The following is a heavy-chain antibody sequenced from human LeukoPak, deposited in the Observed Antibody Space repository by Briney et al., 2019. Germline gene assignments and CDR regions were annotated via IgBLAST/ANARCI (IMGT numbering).Heavy chain of an antibody. CDR2: IRNKASGGTT. V-gene: IGHV3-49*03. J-gene: IGHJ4*02. D-gene: IGHD2-15*01. CDR3: TRDRIMTDF. CDR1: GFTFGDYS. Sequence: GRSLGLSCTASGFTFGDYSMTWFRQAPGKGLEWVSFIRNKASGGTTEHAASMRGRFTTSRDDSKSIAYLQMNSLKTEDTALYYCTRDRIMTDFWGQGTLVTVSS.